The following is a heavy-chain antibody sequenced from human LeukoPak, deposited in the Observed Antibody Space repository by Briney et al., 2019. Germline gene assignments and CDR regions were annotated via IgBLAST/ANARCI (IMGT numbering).Heavy chain of an antibody. CDR1: GGSISSGGYY. CDR2: IYYSGST. CDR3: ARLRYHMVRGVHFDY. D-gene: IGHD3-10*01. Sequence: SETLSLTCTVSGGSISSGGYYWSWIRQHPGKGLEWIGYIYYSGSTYYNPSLKSRVTISVDTSKNQFSLKLSSVTAADTAVYYCARLRYHMVRGVHFDYWGQGTLVTVSS. J-gene: IGHJ4*02. V-gene: IGHV4-31*03.